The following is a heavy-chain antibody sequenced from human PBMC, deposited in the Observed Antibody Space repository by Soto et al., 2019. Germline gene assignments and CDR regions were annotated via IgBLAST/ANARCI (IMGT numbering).Heavy chain of an antibody. D-gene: IGHD3-10*01. J-gene: IGHJ4*02. V-gene: IGHV3-23*01. CDR2: ISGSGGST. CDR3: ANYGLEV. Sequence: GGSLRLSCAASGFTFSSYAMSWVRQAPGKGLEWVSAISGSGGSTYYADSVKGRCTSTRDDSKNTLYLQMNSLRAEDTALYCGANYGLEVWGQGTLVTVSS. CDR1: GFTFSSYA.